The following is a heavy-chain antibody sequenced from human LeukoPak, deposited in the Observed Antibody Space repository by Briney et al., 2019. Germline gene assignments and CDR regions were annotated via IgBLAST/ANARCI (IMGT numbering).Heavy chain of an antibody. CDR2: ISYDGSNK. CDR3: AKGSMVRGVPGTGYFDY. J-gene: IGHJ4*02. V-gene: IGHV3-30*18. Sequence: GRSLRLSCAASGFTFSSYGMHWVRQAPGKGLEWVAVISYDGSNKYYADSVKGRFTISRDNSKNTLYLQMNSLRAEDTAVYYCAKGSMVRGVPGTGYFDYWGQGTLVTVSS. CDR1: GFTFSSYG. D-gene: IGHD3-10*01.